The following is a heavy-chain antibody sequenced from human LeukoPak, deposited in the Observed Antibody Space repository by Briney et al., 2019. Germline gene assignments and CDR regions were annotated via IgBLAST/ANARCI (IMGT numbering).Heavy chain of an antibody. D-gene: IGHD3-10*01. CDR3: ARLAPMVRGVITLTYFDY. J-gene: IGHJ4*02. V-gene: IGHV4-59*08. CDR1: GGSISSYY. CDR2: IYYSGST. Sequence: SETLSLTCTVSGGSISSYYWSWIRQPPGKGLEWIGYIYYSGSTNYNPSLKSRVTISVDTSKNQFSLQLSSVTAADTAVYYCARLAPMVRGVITLTYFDYWGQGTLVTVSS.